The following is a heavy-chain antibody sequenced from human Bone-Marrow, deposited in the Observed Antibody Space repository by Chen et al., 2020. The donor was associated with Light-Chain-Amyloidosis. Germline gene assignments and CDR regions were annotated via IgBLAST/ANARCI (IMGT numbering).Heavy chain of an antibody. CDR2: ISGNAATT. CDR3: AKDALLSVSYRETT. J-gene: IGHJ5*02. D-gene: IGHD3-16*01. V-gene: IGHV3-23*01. Sequence: EVQLLGSGGGLVQPGGCLSLSCAASGFTLSHNAMSWVRQAPGKWLGWIPAISGNAATTFYADAVNSRFTISKDNSKNTLNLQLNTLSAEDSSVSYCAKDALLSVSYRETTWGQGTLVTVST. CDR1: GFTLSHNA.